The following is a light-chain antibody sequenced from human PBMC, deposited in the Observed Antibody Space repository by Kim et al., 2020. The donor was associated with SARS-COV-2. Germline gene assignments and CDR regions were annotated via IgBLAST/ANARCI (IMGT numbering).Light chain of an antibody. J-gene: IGLJ2*01. CDR1: SSDVGGYNY. V-gene: IGLV2-11*01. Sequence: QSALTQPRSVSGSPGQSVTISCTGTSSDVGGYNYVSWYQQYPGKAPKLMIYDVSKRPSGVPDRFSGSKSGNTASLTVSGLQAEDEADYYCCSYAGSYTFVLSGGGTKLTVL. CDR3: CSYAGSYTFVL. CDR2: DVS.